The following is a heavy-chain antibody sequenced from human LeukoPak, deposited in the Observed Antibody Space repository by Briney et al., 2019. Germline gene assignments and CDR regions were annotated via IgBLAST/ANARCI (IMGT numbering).Heavy chain of an antibody. J-gene: IGHJ3*02. Sequence: SETLSLTCTVSSGSISSYYWSWIRQPPGKGLEWIGYIYYSGSTNYNPSLKSRVTISVDASKNQFSLKLSSVTAADTAVYYCARGKTYYDISRDAFDIWGQGTMVTVSS. CDR1: SGSISSYY. CDR2: IYYSGST. V-gene: IGHV4-59*01. D-gene: IGHD3-22*01. CDR3: ARGKTYYDISRDAFDI.